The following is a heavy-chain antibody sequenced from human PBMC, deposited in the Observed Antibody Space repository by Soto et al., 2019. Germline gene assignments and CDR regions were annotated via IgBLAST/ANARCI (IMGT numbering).Heavy chain of an antibody. CDR2: IIPIFGTA. CDR3: ARVREGANSQTAIFDY. Sequence: ASVQVSCKASGGTFSSYAISWVRQAPGQGLEWMGGIIPIFGTANYAQKFQGRVTITADESTSTAYMELSSLRSEDTAVYYCARVREGANSQTAIFDYWGQGTLVTVSS. J-gene: IGHJ4*02. CDR1: GGTFSSYA. V-gene: IGHV1-69*13.